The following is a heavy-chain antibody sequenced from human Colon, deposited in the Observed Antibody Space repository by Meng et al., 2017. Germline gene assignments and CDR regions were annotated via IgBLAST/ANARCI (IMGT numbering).Heavy chain of an antibody. CDR2: IKEDGTTV. V-gene: IGHV3-7*01. CDR1: GFTFSDYW. J-gene: IGHJ4*02. D-gene: IGHD3-16*01. Sequence: GGSLRLSCAASGFTFSDYWMNWVRQAPGKGLEWVANIKEDGTTVNYAQSVKGRFTISRDNAKNSLFLQMNSLRDDDAAIYYCAKNDGLERLAKWGQG. CDR3: AKNDGLERLAK.